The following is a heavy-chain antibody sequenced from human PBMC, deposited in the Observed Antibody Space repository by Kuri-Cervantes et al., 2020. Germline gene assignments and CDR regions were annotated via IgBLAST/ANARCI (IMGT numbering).Heavy chain of an antibody. J-gene: IGHJ5*02. Sequence: ASVKVSCKASGYTSTSYDINWVRQATGQGLEWMGWMNPNSGNTGYAQKFQGRVTMTRNTSISTAYMELSSLRSEDTAVYYCARVEWELRPGWFDPWGQGTLVTVSS. V-gene: IGHV1-8*01. CDR1: GYTSTSYD. D-gene: IGHD1-26*01. CDR3: ARVEWELRPGWFDP. CDR2: MNPNSGNT.